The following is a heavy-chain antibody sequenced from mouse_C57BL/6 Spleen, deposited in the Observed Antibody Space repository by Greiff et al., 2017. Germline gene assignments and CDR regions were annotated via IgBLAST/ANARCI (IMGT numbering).Heavy chain of an antibody. J-gene: IGHJ2*01. Sequence: QVQLKQSGAELVKPGASVKISCKASGYAFSSYWMNWVKQRPGKGLEWIGQIYPGDGDTNYNGKFKGKATLTEDKSSSTAYMQLSSLTSEDSAVYFCARESTVVARSYFDYWGQGTTLTVSS. V-gene: IGHV1-80*01. CDR2: IYPGDGDT. CDR3: ARESTVVARSYFDY. CDR1: GYAFSSYW. D-gene: IGHD1-1*01.